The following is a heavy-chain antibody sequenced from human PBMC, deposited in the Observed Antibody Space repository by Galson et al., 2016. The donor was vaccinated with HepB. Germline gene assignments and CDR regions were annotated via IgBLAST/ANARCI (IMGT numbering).Heavy chain of an antibody. J-gene: IGHJ3*01. CDR2: IYIGGNT. CDR3: ARDWGHVYAGGAFDV. V-gene: IGHV3-53*01. CDR1: GFTVTSHY. D-gene: IGHD2-8*01. Sequence: SLRLSCAASGFTVTSHYMTWVRQAPGKGLECVSVIYIGGNTYYADSVRGRFTISRDNSKNMLYLQLNSVKVEDTAVYYCARDWGHVYAGGAFDVWGQGTTVTVSS.